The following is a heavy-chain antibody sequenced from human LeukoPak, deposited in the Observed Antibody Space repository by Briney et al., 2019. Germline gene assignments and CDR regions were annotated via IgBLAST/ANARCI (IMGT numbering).Heavy chain of an antibody. CDR3: ARGEGEQWLVVAY. Sequence: GGSLRLSCAASGFTFSSYSMNWVRQAPGKGLEWVSSISSSSSYIYYADSVKGRFTISRDKSENALYLQMNSLRAEDTAVYYCARGEGEQWLVVAYWGQGTQVTVSS. CDR1: GFTFSSYS. D-gene: IGHD6-19*01. J-gene: IGHJ4*02. CDR2: ISSSSSYI. V-gene: IGHV3-21*01.